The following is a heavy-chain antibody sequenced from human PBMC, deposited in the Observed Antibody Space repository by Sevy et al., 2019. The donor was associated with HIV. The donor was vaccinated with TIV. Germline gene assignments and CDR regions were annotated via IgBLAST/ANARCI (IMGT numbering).Heavy chain of an antibody. CDR1: GFNLDDYA. D-gene: IGHD6-13*01. Sequence: GGSLRLSCAASGFNLDDYAMHWVRQAPGKGLEWASGINWNSGSIAYADSVKGRFSISRDNAKNSLYLQLNSLRAEDTAVYYCAKEYGGWYTSTWYFFDYWGQGTLVTVSS. V-gene: IGHV3-9*01. CDR2: INWNSGSI. CDR3: AKEYGGWYTSTWYFFDY. J-gene: IGHJ4*02.